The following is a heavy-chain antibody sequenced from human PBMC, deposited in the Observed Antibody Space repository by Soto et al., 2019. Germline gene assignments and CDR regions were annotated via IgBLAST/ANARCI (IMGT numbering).Heavy chain of an antibody. CDR2: IIPIFGTA. J-gene: IGHJ6*02. D-gene: IGHD6-19*01. CDR3: VRGSIAVAGSYYYYYGMDV. V-gene: IGHV1-69*13. CDR1: GGTFSSYA. Sequence: GASVKVSCKASGGTFSSYAISWVRQAPGQRLERMGGIIPIFGTANYAQKFQGRVTITADESTSTAYMELSSLRSEDTAVYYCVRGSIAVAGSYYYYYGMDVWGQGTTVTVSS.